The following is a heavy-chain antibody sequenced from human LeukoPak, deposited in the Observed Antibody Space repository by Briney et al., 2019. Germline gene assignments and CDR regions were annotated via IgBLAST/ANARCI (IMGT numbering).Heavy chain of an antibody. D-gene: IGHD4-17*01. Sequence: GGSLRLSCAASGLTFSRYDMSWVRQAPGKGLEWVSAITDSGGSTYYADSVRGRFTISRDDSKNTLYLLMNSLRAEDTAVYYCAKEDTLTTVYFDYWGQGTPVTVSS. CDR3: AKEDTLTTVYFDY. CDR2: ITDSGGST. CDR1: GLTFSRYD. J-gene: IGHJ4*02. V-gene: IGHV3-23*01.